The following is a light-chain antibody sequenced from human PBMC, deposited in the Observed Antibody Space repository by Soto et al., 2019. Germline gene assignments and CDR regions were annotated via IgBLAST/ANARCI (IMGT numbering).Light chain of an antibody. Sequence: DIQMTQSPSTLSASVGDRVTITCRAVQSISSWLAWYQQKPGKAPKLLSYDASTLESGVPSRFSGSGSGTDFTLTSSSLQPDDFATYYCQQYNNYPYTFGQGTKLEIK. CDR1: QSISSW. CDR2: DAS. J-gene: IGKJ2*01. CDR3: QQYNNYPYT. V-gene: IGKV1-5*01.